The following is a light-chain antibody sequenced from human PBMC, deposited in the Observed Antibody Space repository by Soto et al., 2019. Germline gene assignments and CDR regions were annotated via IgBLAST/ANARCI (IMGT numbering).Light chain of an antibody. V-gene: IGLV2-14*01. J-gene: IGLJ2*01. CDR1: SSDVGGYNY. CDR2: DVS. Sequence: QSALTQPASVSGSPGQSITISCTGTSSDVGGYNYVSWYQQHPGKAPKLMIYDVSNRPSGVSNRFSGSKSGNTASLTVSGLQAEDEADYYCSSYTISSPHVVFGGGTKLTVL. CDR3: SSYTISSPHVV.